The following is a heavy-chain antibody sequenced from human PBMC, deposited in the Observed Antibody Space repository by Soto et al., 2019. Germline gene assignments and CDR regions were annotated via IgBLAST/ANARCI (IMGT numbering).Heavy chain of an antibody. Sequence: GESLKISCKGSGYSFTSYWISWVRQMPGKGLEWMGRIDPSDSYTNYSPSFQGHATISADKSISTAYLQWSSLKASDTAMYYCARLGAREQQLFWYGMDVWGQGTTVTVSS. D-gene: IGHD6-13*01. CDR2: IDPSDSYT. CDR3: ARLGAREQQLFWYGMDV. V-gene: IGHV5-10-1*01. CDR1: GYSFTSYW. J-gene: IGHJ6*02.